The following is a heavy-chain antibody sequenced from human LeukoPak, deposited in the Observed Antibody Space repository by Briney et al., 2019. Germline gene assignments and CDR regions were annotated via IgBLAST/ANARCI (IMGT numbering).Heavy chain of an antibody. V-gene: IGHV4-31*03. Sequence: PSQTLSLTCTVSGGSISSGGYYWSWICQHPGKGLEWIGYIYYSGSTYYNPSLKSRVTMSVDTSENQFSLKLNSVTAADTAVYYCATTVGSYFDYWSQGTLVTVSS. CDR3: ATTVGSYFDY. CDR2: IYYSGST. J-gene: IGHJ4*02. CDR1: GGSISSGGYY. D-gene: IGHD3-16*01.